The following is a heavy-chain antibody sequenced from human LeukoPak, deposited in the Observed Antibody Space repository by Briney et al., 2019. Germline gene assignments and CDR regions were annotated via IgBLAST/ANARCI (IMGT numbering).Heavy chain of an antibody. Sequence: PGGSLRLSCAASGFTFSRYGIHWVRQAPGKGLEWVAVISYDGNNKYYADSVKGRFTISRDNSKNTLYLQMNSLRVEDTGVFYCAKDTSEVTYYMDVWGKGTTVTVSS. CDR1: GFTFSRYG. J-gene: IGHJ6*03. CDR3: AKDTSEVTYYMDV. D-gene: IGHD2-21*02. CDR2: ISYDGNNK. V-gene: IGHV3-30*18.